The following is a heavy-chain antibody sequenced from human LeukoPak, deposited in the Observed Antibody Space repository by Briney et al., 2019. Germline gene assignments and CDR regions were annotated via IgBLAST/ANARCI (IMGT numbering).Heavy chain of an antibody. V-gene: IGHV1-69*06. J-gene: IGHJ4*02. D-gene: IGHD3-22*01. CDR3: ARGGGLYDSSGYYLG. CDR1: GGTFSSYA. Sequence: SVKVSCKASGGTFSSYAISWVRQAPGRGLEWMGGIIPIFGTANYAQKFQGRVTITADKSTSTAYMELSSLRSEDTAVYYCARGGGLYDSSGYYLGWGQGTLVTVSS. CDR2: IIPIFGTA.